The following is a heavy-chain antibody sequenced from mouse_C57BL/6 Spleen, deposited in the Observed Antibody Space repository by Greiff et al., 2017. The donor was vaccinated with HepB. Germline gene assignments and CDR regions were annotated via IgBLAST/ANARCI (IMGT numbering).Heavy chain of an antibody. CDR1: GYAFSSYW. CDR3: ATGAYDYVDWYFDV. CDR2: IYPGDGDT. J-gene: IGHJ1*03. D-gene: IGHD2-4*01. V-gene: IGHV1-80*01. Sequence: VQLQQSGAELVKPGASVKISCKASGYAFSSYWMNWVKQRPGKGLEWIGQIYPGDGDTNYNGKFKGKATLTADKSSSTAYMQLSSLTSEDSAVYFCATGAYDYVDWYFDVWGTGTTVTVSS.